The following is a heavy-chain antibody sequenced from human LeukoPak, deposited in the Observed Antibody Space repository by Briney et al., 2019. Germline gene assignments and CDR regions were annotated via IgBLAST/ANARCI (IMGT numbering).Heavy chain of an antibody. Sequence: SQTLSLTCTVSGGSISSGDYYWSWIRQPPGKGLEWIGYIYYSGSTYYNPSLKSRVTISVDTSKNQFSLKLSSVTAADTAVYYCGRDGQYPYYFDYWGQGTLVTVSS. J-gene: IGHJ4*02. CDR3: GRDGQYPYYFDY. CDR1: GGSISSGDYY. D-gene: IGHD2-2*02. V-gene: IGHV4-30-4*01. CDR2: IYYSGST.